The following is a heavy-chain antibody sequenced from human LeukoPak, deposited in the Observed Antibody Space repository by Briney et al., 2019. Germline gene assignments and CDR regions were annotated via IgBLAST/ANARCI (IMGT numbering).Heavy chain of an antibody. CDR2: ISWNSGSA. V-gene: IGHV3-9*01. CDR1: GFTFDDYS. Sequence: GRSLRLSCAASGFTFDDYSVHWVRQAPGKGLEWVSGISWNSGSAGYADSVKGRFTISRDSAKNSLYLQMNSLRTEDTALYYCAKDRTYSAYAALDYWGQGTLVTVSS. D-gene: IGHD5-12*01. J-gene: IGHJ4*02. CDR3: AKDRTYSAYAALDY.